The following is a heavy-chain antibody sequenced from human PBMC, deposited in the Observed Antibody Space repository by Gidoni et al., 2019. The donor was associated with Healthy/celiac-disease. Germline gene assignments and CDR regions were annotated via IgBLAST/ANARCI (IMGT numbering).Heavy chain of an antibody. J-gene: IGHJ5*02. V-gene: IGHV1-69*06. D-gene: IGHD3-16*02. Sequence: QVQLVQSGAEVKKPGSSVKVSCKASGGTFSSYAISWVRQAPGQGLEWMGGIIPIFGTANYAQKFQGRVTITADKSTSTAYMELSSLRSEDTAVYYCARDLFDGLRLGELSLFGAHNWFDPWGQGTLVTVSS. CDR1: GGTFSSYA. CDR2: IIPIFGTA. CDR3: ARDLFDGLRLGELSLFGAHNWFDP.